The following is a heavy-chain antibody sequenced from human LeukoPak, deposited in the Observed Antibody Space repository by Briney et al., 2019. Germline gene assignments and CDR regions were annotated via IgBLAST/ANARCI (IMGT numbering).Heavy chain of an antibody. V-gene: IGHV4-4*07. CDR3: ARHEYSSGWYRYFDY. Sequence: KTSETLSLTCTVSGGSISRYYWSWIRQPAGKGLEWIGRIYTSGITDYNLSLKSRVIMSLDTSKNQFSLKLSSVTAADTAVYYCARHEYSSGWYRYFDYWGQGTLVTVSS. J-gene: IGHJ4*02. CDR2: IYTSGIT. CDR1: GGSISRYY. D-gene: IGHD6-19*01.